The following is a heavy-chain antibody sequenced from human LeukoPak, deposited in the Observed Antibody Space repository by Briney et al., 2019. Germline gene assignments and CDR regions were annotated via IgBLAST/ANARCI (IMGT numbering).Heavy chain of an antibody. CDR3: ARIDPLGFFDQ. CDR1: GGFNSRYY. J-gene: IGHJ4*02. V-gene: IGHV4-59*12. CDR2: IFYSVHA. D-gene: IGHD6-25*01. Sequence: PSETLSLACSVSGGFNSRYYWSWVRQPLGKGLEWLGHIFYSVHANYNASLTSRSRMSVDTSKAQFSRELPSVIAADTSVYYCARIDPLGFFDQWGPGILVTVSS.